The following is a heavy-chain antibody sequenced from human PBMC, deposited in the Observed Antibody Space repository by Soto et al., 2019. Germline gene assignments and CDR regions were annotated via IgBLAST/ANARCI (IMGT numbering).Heavy chain of an antibody. CDR1: GDSINSGGYY. D-gene: IGHD3-3*01. CDR2: IYYSGST. Sequence: PSETLSHTCTVSGDSINSGGYYLSWIRQHPGQGLEWIGYIYYSGSTYYNPSLKSRVTISVDTSKNQFSLKLSSVTAADTAVYYCARGITIFGVVIQLNWFDPWGQGTLVSVSS. V-gene: IGHV4-31*03. J-gene: IGHJ5*02. CDR3: ARGITIFGVVIQLNWFDP.